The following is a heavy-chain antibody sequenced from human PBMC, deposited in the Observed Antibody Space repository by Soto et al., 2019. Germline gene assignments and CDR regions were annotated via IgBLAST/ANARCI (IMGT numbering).Heavy chain of an antibody. V-gene: IGHV3-30-3*01. Sequence: GGSLRISCAASGFTFSSYAMHWVRQAPGKGLEWVAVISYDGSNKYYADSVKGRFTISRDNSKNTLYLQMNSLRAEDTAVYYCARLSWFNAFDTCGHGTMATVS. D-gene: IGHD3-10*01. J-gene: IGHJ3*02. CDR3: ARLSWFNAFDT. CDR1: GFTFSSYA. CDR2: ISYDGSNK.